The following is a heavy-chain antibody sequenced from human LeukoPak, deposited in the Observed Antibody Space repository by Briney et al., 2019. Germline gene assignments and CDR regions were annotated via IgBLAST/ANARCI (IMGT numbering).Heavy chain of an antibody. V-gene: IGHV1-69*05. CDR2: IIPIFGTA. Sequence: AASVKVSCKASGGTFSSYAISWVRQAPGQGLEWMGRIIPIFGTANYAQKFQGRVTITTDESTSTAYMELSSLRSEDTAVYYCARRHDYGDYNWFDPWGQGTLVTVSS. CDR1: GGTFSSYA. J-gene: IGHJ5*02. CDR3: ARRHDYGDYNWFDP. D-gene: IGHD4-17*01.